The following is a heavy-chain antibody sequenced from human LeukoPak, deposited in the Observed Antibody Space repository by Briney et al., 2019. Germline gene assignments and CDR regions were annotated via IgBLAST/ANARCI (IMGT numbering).Heavy chain of an antibody. J-gene: IGHJ1*01. CDR3: ARGPLKYMVRGVNTLWSGSEYFQH. Sequence: SETLSLTCAVYGGSFSGYYWSWIRQPPGKGLEWIGEINHSGSTNYNPSLKSRVTISVDTSKNQFSLKLSSVTAADTAVYYCARGPLKYMVRGVNTLWSGSEYFQHWGQGTLVTVSS. D-gene: IGHD3-10*01. CDR2: INHSGST. V-gene: IGHV4-34*01. CDR1: GGSFSGYY.